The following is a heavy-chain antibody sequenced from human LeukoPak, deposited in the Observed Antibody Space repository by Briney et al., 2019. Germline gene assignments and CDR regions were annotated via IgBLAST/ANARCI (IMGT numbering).Heavy chain of an antibody. CDR1: GDTFSNYA. CDR3: ATDHRFYDSNGHRPDDWYFEY. Sequence: ASVKVSCKASGDTFSNYAINWVRQAPGQGLEWVGRIIPVLHRSNYAEKFEDRVTITTDESKSTAYMELSSLRSEDTAVYYCATDHRFYDSNGHRPDDWYFEYWGRGTLVTVSS. J-gene: IGHJ4*02. D-gene: IGHD3-22*01. CDR2: IIPVLHRS. V-gene: IGHV1-69*11.